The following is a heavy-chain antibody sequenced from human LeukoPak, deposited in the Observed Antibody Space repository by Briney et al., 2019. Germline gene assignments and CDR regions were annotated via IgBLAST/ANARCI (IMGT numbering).Heavy chain of an antibody. CDR1: GGSISSGGYY. J-gene: IGHJ6*04. Sequence: SETLSLTCTVSGGSISSGGYYWSWIRQPPGKGLEWIRYIYHSGSTYYNPSLKSRVTISVDRSKNQFSLKLSSVTAADTAVYYCASLVTYDFWSGYPRMDVWGKGTTVTVSS. CDR3: ASLVTYDFWSGYPRMDV. CDR2: IYHSGST. V-gene: IGHV4-30-2*01. D-gene: IGHD3-3*01.